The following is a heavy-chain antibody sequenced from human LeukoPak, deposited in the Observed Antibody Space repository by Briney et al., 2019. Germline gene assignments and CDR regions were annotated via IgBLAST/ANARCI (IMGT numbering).Heavy chain of an antibody. J-gene: IGHJ3*01. V-gene: IGHV3-53*01. CDR3: ARGGRGSAAVVAPRSFDF. CDR2: TYTGGNS. Sequence: GGSLRLSCAASGFTVSSIHMVWVRQAPGKGLEWVSVTYTGGNSYYADSVKGRFIISRDISKNTLYLQMNSLGAEDSALYYCARGGRGSAAVVAPRSFDFWGQGTMVTVSS. D-gene: IGHD3-22*01. CDR1: GFTVSSIH.